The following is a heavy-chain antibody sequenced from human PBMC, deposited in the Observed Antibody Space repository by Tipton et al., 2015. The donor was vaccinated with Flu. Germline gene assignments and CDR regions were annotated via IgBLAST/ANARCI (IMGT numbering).Heavy chain of an antibody. Sequence: TLSLTCAVYGGSFSGYYWRWIRQPPGKGLEWIGEINHSGSTKYNPSLKSRVTISVDTSKNQFSLKLSSVTAADTAVYYCASQYSSSWYAAFDIWGQGTIVTVSS. V-gene: IGHV4-34*01. CDR3: ASQYSSSWYAAFDI. D-gene: IGHD6-13*01. J-gene: IGHJ3*02. CDR2: INHSGST. CDR1: GGSFSGYY.